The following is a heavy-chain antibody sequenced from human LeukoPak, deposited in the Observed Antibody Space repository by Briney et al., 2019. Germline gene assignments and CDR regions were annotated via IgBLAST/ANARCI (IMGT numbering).Heavy chain of an antibody. V-gene: IGHV3-21*01. D-gene: IGHD3-9*01. CDR3: ARDRPNYDILTGYPLYYYYYMDV. CDR2: ISSSSYI. Sequence: GGSLRLSCAASGFTFSSYSMNWVRQAPGKGLEWVSSISSSSYIYYADSVKGRFTISGDNAKNSLYLQMNSLRAEDTAVYYCARDRPNYDILTGYPLYYYYYMDVWGKGTTVTVSS. J-gene: IGHJ6*03. CDR1: GFTFSSYS.